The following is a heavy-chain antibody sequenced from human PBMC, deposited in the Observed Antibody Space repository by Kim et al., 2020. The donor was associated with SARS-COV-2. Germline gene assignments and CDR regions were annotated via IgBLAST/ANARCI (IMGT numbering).Heavy chain of an antibody. Sequence: SETLSLTCTVSGGSISSSSYYWGWIRQPPGKGLEWIGSIYYSGSTYYNPSLKSRVTISVDTSKNQFSLKLSSVTAADTAVYYCASSLYYDFWSGYYTWGVADWYFDLWGRGTLVTVSS. V-gene: IGHV4-39*01. CDR1: GGSISSSSYY. D-gene: IGHD3-3*01. CDR2: IYYSGST. J-gene: IGHJ2*01. CDR3: ASSLYYDFWSGYYTWGVADWYFDL.